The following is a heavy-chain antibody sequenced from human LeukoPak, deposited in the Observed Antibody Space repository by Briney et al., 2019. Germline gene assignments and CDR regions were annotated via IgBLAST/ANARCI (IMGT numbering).Heavy chain of an antibody. J-gene: IGHJ5*02. CDR1: GGSISSYY. CDR2: IYYSGST. D-gene: IGHD2-21*02. V-gene: IGHV4-59*01. Sequence: SETLSLTCTVSGGSISSYYWSWIRQPPGKGLEWIGYIYYSGSTNYNPSLKSRVTISVDTSKNHFSLKLSSVTAADTAVYYCARVEIGPYCGGDCYSNWFDPWGQGTLVTVSS. CDR3: ARVEIGPYCGGDCYSNWFDP.